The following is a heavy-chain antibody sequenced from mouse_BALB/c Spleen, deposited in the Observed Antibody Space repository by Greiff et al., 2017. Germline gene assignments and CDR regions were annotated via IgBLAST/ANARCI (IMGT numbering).Heavy chain of an antibody. CDR1: GYTFTDYA. CDR3: ASFYDYENYYAMDY. D-gene: IGHD2-4*01. CDR2: ISTYYGDA. V-gene: IGHV1S137*01. J-gene: IGHJ4*01. Sequence: QVQLKQSGAELVRPGVSVKISCKGSGYTFTDYAMHWVKQSHAKSLEWIGVISTYYGDASYNQKFKGKATMTVDKSSSTAYMELARLTSEDSAIYYCASFYDYENYYAMDYWGQGTSVTVSA.